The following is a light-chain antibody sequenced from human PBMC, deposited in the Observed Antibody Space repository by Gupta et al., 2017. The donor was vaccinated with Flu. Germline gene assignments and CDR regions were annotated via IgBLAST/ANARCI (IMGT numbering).Light chain of an antibody. V-gene: IGLV3-25*02. CDR3: QSADSSGTYGV. CDR1: ALPKQY. Sequence: SYALTQPPSVSVSPGQTARLTCSGDALPKQYAYWYQQKPGQAPVLVIYKDSERPSGSPERFSGSSSGTTVTLTIRGVQAEDEADYYCQSADSSGTYGVFGGGTKLTVL. J-gene: IGLJ3*02. CDR2: KDS.